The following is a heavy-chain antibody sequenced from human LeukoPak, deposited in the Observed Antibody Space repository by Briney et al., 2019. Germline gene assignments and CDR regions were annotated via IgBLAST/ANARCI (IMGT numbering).Heavy chain of an antibody. CDR2: INHNGNVN. CDR1: GFTFSSYW. V-gene: IGHV3-7*03. CDR3: ARGGGLDV. Sequence: GRSLRLSCAASGFTFSSYWMNWARQAPGKGLEWVASINHNGNVNYYVDSVKGRFTISRDNDKNSLYLQMSNLRAEDTAVYFCARGGGLDVWGQGATVTVSS. D-gene: IGHD3-16*01. J-gene: IGHJ6*02.